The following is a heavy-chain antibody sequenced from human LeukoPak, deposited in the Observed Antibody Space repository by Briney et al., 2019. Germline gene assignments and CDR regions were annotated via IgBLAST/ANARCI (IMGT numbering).Heavy chain of an antibody. V-gene: IGHV3-30*02. D-gene: IGHD3-22*01. Sequence: GGSLRLSCAASGFTFSIYGIHWVRQGPGKGLEWVAFIRYDGSNKYYADSVKGRFTISRDNSKNTLYLQMNSLRPEDTAVYYWAKNAPQSYDTSGYYTYYRGQGTLVTVSS. CDR1: GFTFSIYG. J-gene: IGHJ4*02. CDR3: AKNAPQSYDTSGYYTYY. CDR2: IRYDGSNK.